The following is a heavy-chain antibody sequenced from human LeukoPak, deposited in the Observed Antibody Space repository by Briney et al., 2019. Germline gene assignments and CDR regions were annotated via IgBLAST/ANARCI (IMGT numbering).Heavy chain of an antibody. CDR3: ARGGKGQYSSSSGSFDY. V-gene: IGHV4-34*01. J-gene: IGHJ4*02. Sequence: PSETLSLTCAVYGVSFSGYYWSWLRQPPGKGLEWIGEINHSGSTNYNPSLKSRVTISVDTSKNQFSLKLSSVTAADTAVYYCARGGKGQYSSSSGSFDYWGQGTLVTVSS. CDR1: GVSFSGYY. D-gene: IGHD6-6*01. CDR2: INHSGST.